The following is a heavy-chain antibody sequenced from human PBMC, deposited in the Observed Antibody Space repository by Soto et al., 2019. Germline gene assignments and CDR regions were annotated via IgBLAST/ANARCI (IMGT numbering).Heavy chain of an antibody. Sequence: VSMGISCAASGFTFNSYAMSWFRQAPGKGLEWVSAISGSVGSTYYADSVKGRFTISRDNSKNTLYLQMNSLRAEDTAVYYCAKESVGATQDAFDIWGQGTMVTVSS. CDR3: AKESVGATQDAFDI. CDR1: GFTFNSYA. V-gene: IGHV3-23*01. CDR2: ISGSVGST. D-gene: IGHD1-26*01. J-gene: IGHJ3*02.